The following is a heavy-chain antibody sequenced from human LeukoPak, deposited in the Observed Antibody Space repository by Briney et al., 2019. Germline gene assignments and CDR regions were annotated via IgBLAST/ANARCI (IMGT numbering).Heavy chain of an antibody. Sequence: GGSLRLSCAASGFTFSSYAMSWVRQAPGKGLEWVSAISGSGGSTYYADSVKGRFTISGDNSENTLYLQMNSLRAEDTAVYYCAKELYGDYSPFDYWGQGTLVTVSS. V-gene: IGHV3-23*01. CDR3: AKELYGDYSPFDY. J-gene: IGHJ4*02. D-gene: IGHD4-17*01. CDR2: ISGSGGST. CDR1: GFTFSSYA.